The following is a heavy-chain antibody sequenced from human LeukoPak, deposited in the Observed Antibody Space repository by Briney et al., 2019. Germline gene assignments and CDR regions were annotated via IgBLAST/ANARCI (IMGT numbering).Heavy chain of an antibody. CDR3: ARGSSLLLYGALIDY. Sequence: SQTLSLTCTVSGGSISTGSYYWSWIRQPAGKGLEWIGGIYISGSTNYNPSLKSRVTISVDTSKNQFSLKLSSVTAADTAVYYCARGSSLLLYGALIDYWGQGTLVTVSS. J-gene: IGHJ4*02. D-gene: IGHD2-2*02. CDR2: IYISGST. CDR1: GGSISTGSYY. V-gene: IGHV4-61*02.